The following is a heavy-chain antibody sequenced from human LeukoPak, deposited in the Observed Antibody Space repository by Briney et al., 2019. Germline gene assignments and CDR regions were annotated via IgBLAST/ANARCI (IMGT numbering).Heavy chain of an antibody. J-gene: IGHJ4*02. CDR3: ARGGGNLSFDY. Sequence: GGSLRLSCAASGFTFSSYAMSWVRQAPGKGLEWVSVIYSSGSTDYADSVKGRFTISRDNSKSTLSLQMNSLRAEDTAVYYCARGGGNLSFDYWGQGTLVTVSS. CDR1: GFTFSSYA. V-gene: IGHV3-66*01. D-gene: IGHD4-23*01. CDR2: IYSSGST.